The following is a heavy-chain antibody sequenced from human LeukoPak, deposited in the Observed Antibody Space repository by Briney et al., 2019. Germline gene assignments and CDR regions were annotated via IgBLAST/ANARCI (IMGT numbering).Heavy chain of an antibody. D-gene: IGHD3-10*01. Sequence: PGGSLRLSCAASGFTFSSYWMHWVRQTPGKGLVWVSRIESDGSTIYADSVRGRFTISRDNAKNMVYLQMNSLRAEYTAMYYCARATTYFYGSVTYDWFDPWGRGTLVTVSS. CDR1: GFTFSSYW. CDR3: ARATTYFYGSVTYDWFDP. J-gene: IGHJ5*02. CDR2: IESDGST. V-gene: IGHV3-74*01.